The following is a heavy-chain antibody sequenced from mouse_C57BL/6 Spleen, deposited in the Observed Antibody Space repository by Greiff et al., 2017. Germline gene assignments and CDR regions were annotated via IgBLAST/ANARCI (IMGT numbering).Heavy chain of an antibody. V-gene: IGHV3-6*01. CDR3: ARETYYSNQYYFDY. J-gene: IGHJ2*01. CDR2: ISYDGSN. CDR1: GYSITSGYY. D-gene: IGHD2-5*01. Sequence: DVQLQESGPGLVKPSQSLSLTCSVTGYSITSGYYWNWIRQFPGNKLEWMGYISYDGSNNYNPSLKNRISITRDTSKNQFFLKLNSVTTEDTATYYCARETYYSNQYYFDYWGQGTTLTVSS.